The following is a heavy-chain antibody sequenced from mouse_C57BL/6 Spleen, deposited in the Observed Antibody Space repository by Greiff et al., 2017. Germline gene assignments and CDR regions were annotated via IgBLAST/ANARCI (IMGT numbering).Heavy chain of an antibody. D-gene: IGHD2-4*01. CDR2: ISYDGST. J-gene: IGHJ3*01. CDR1: GYSITSGYY. Sequence: EVHLVESGPGLVKPSQSLSLTCSVTGYSITSGYYWNWIRQLPGNKLEWMGYISYDGSTNYNPSLKNRISITRDTSKNQFFLKLNSVTTEDTATYYCARGGDYGGFADWGQGTLVTVSA. V-gene: IGHV3-6*01. CDR3: ARGGDYGGFAD.